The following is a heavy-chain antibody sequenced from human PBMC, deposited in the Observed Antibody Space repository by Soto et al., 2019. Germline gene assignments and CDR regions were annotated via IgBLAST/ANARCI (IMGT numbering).Heavy chain of an antibody. CDR2: ISSSGSTI. J-gene: IGHJ6*02. D-gene: IGHD5-12*01. CDR3: ARDGTSGYENAAV. V-gene: IGHV3-11*01. Sequence: GSLRLSSAASGFTLSDYYMSWIRQAPGKGLEWVSYISSSGSTIYYADSVKGRFTISRDNAKNSLYLQMNSLRAEDTAVYYWARDGTSGYENAAVWGQGTTVTVSS. CDR1: GFTLSDYY.